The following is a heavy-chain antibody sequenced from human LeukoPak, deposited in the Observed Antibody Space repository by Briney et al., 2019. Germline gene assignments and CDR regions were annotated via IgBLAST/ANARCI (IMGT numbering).Heavy chain of an antibody. CDR3: ARTDQRSWPPYSFDY. V-gene: IGHV3-23*01. CDR1: GFTFSSYA. CDR2: ISGSGVSGGNT. Sequence: PGGSLRLSCAASGFTFSSYAMSWVRQAPGKGLEWVSNISGSGVSGGNTYYADSVKGRFTISRDNAKKSLFLQMISLRAEDTAVYYCARTDQRSWPPYSFDYWGQGTLVTVSS. D-gene: IGHD1-14*01. J-gene: IGHJ4*02.